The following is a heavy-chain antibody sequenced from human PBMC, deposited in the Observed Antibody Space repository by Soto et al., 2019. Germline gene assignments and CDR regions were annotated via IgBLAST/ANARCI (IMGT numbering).Heavy chain of an antibody. Sequence: QVQLVQSGAEVKKPGSSVKVSCKASGGTFSSYTISWVRQAPGQGLEWMGRIIPILGIANYAQKFQGRVTSTADKSTSTAYMELSSLRFEDTAVYYCARENHRDYYGSGSYSYYYGMDVWGQGTTVTVSS. CDR2: IIPILGIA. D-gene: IGHD3-10*01. J-gene: IGHJ6*02. V-gene: IGHV1-69*08. CDR3: ARENHRDYYGSGSYSYYYGMDV. CDR1: GGTFSSYT.